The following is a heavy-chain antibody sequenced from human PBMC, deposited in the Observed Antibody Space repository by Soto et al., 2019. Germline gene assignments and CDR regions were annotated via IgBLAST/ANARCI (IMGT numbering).Heavy chain of an antibody. V-gene: IGHV4-34*01. CDR2: AHHSGRT. J-gene: IGHJ4*02. CDR3: ARSEATVLDY. D-gene: IGHD4-17*01. CDR1: GGSFSGYY. Sequence: SETLSLTCAVYGGSFSGYYWSWIRQPPGKGLEWIGEAHHSGRTNYNPSLKSRVTISVDKSKNHFSLKLSSVTAADTAVYYCARSEATVLDYWGQGTLVTVSS.